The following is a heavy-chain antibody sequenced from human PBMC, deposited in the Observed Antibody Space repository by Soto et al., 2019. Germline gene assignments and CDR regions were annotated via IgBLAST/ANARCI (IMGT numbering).Heavy chain of an antibody. Sequence: QLQLQESGSGLVKPSQTLSLTCAVSGGSISSGGYSWSWIRQPPGKGLEWIGYIYHSGSTYYNPTLKSRVTISVDRSKNQFSLKLSSVTAADTAVYYCASRRDGYNYYGYWGQGTLVTVSS. CDR2: IYHSGST. D-gene: IGHD5-12*01. CDR1: GGSISSGGYS. CDR3: ASRRDGYNYYGY. J-gene: IGHJ4*02. V-gene: IGHV4-30-2*01.